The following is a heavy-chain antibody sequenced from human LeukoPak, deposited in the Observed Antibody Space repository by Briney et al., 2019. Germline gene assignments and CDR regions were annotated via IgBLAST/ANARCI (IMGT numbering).Heavy chain of an antibody. J-gene: IGHJ5*02. Sequence: SVKVSCKASGGTFSSYAISWVRQAPGQGLEWMGGIIPIFGTANYAQKFQGRVTITADESTSTAYMELSSLRSEDTAVYYCARAKIAAASNPNWFDPWSQGTLVTVSS. CDR1: GGTFSSYA. D-gene: IGHD6-13*01. CDR3: ARAKIAAASNPNWFDP. CDR2: IIPIFGTA. V-gene: IGHV1-69*13.